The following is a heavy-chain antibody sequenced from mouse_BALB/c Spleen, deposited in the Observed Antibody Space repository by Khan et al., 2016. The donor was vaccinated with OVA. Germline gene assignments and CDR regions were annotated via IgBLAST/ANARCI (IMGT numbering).Heavy chain of an antibody. CDR3: AGSGGYGDAVDY. D-gene: IGHD2-2*01. V-gene: IGHV1-54*01. CDR2: INPGSGNT. J-gene: IGHJ4*01. Sequence: QVQLKESGTELLSPGTSVKVSCKASGYAFADYLIDWVKQRPGQGLEWIGVINPGSGNTNYNEKFKGKATLTAAKSSSTAYMQLSSLTSDDSAVYFCAGSGGYGDAVDYWGQGTSVTVSS. CDR1: GYAFADYL.